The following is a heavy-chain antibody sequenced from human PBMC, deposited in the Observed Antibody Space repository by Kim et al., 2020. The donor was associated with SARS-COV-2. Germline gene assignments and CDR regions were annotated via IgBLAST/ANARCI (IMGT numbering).Heavy chain of an antibody. J-gene: IGHJ6*03. V-gene: IGHV4-59*08. CDR1: GGSISSYY. D-gene: IGHD2-15*01. Sequence: SETLSLTCTVSGGSISSYYWSWIRQPPGKGLEWIGYIYYSGSTNYNPSLKSRVTISVDTSKNQFSLKLSSVTAADTAVYYCARHARDVVVVAANYYYYYYMDVWGKGATVTVSS. CDR2: IYYSGST. CDR3: ARHARDVVVVAANYYYYYYMDV.